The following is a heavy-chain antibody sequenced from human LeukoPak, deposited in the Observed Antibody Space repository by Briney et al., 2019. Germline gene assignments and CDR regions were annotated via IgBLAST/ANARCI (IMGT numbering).Heavy chain of an antibody. CDR2: ISNDGSHK. Sequence: GGSLRLSCAASGFPFSSYSMHWVRQAPGNGLEWMAVISNDGSHKYYADSVKGRFIISRDNSKNTLSLQMNTLRPDDTAVFYCARDPSRLADYGGDYFDHWGQGTLVTVSS. D-gene: IGHD4-23*01. V-gene: IGHV3-30*04. CDR3: ARDPSRLADYGGDYFDH. CDR1: GFPFSSYS. J-gene: IGHJ4*02.